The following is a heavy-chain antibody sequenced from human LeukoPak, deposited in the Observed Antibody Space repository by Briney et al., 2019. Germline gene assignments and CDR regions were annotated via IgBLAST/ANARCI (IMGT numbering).Heavy chain of an antibody. J-gene: IGHJ3*02. V-gene: IGHV1-2*04. CDR3: ARPNLPIIVGAKGGAFDI. D-gene: IGHD1-26*01. CDR1: GYTFTGYY. CDR2: INPNSGGT. Sequence: GASVKVSCKASGYTFTGYYMHWVRQAPGQGLEWMGWINPNSGGTNHAQKFQGWVTMTRDTSISTAYMELSRLRSDDTAVYYCARPNLPIIVGAKGGAFDIWGQGTMVTVSS.